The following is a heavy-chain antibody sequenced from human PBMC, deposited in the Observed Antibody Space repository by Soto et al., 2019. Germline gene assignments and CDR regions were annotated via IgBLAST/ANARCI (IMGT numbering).Heavy chain of an antibody. J-gene: IGHJ4*02. Sequence: GASVKVSCKASGYTFTSYAMHWVRQAPGQRLEWMGWINAGSGNTKYSQKFQGRVTITRDTSASTAYMELSSLRSEDTAVYYCARDGEYYYDSSGYYPHYWGQGTLVTVSS. V-gene: IGHV1-3*01. CDR3: ARDGEYYYDSSGYYPHY. CDR2: INAGSGNT. D-gene: IGHD3-22*01. CDR1: GYTFTSYA.